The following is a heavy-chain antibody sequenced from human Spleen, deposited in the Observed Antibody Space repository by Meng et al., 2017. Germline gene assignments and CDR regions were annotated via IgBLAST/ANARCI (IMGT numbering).Heavy chain of an antibody. CDR1: GYTFTSHW. V-gene: IGHV1-46*01. CDR2: INPSTGYT. CDR3: ARGRLVVPASMGSDH. Sequence: ASVTVSYQAYGYTFTSHWIHWVRQPPGQGLEWMGLINPSTGYTRYAQKCQGGVTLTRDTSTNTVYMETTGLRAEDTAVYFCARGRLVVPASMGSDHWGQGTLVTVSS. D-gene: IGHD2-2*01. J-gene: IGHJ4*02.